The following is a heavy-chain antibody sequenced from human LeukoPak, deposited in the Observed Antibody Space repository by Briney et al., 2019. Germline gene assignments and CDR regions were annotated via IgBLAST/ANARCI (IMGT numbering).Heavy chain of an antibody. V-gene: IGHV4-59*08. D-gene: IGHD3-10*01. CDR3: ARRWSGSGDYYPFDY. CDR2: IYYSGST. CDR1: GGSISSYY. J-gene: IGHJ4*02. Sequence: PSETLSLTCTVSGGSISSYYWSWIRQPPGKGLEWIGYIYYSGSTNYSPSLKSRLTISVDTSKNQVSLKLSSVTAADTAVYYCARRWSGSGDYYPFDYWGQGTLVTVSS.